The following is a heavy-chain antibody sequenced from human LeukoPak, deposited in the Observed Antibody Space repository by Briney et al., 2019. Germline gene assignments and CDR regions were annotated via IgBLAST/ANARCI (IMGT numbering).Heavy chain of an antibody. V-gene: IGHV3-53*05. CDR1: GFTVSSNY. J-gene: IGHJ4*02. CDR2: IYSGGST. D-gene: IGHD3-10*01. CDR3: AKDLFGSGSYLDY. Sequence: PGGSLRHSCAASGFTVSSNYMSWVRQAPGKGLEWVSVIYSGGSTYYADSVKGRFTISRDNSKNTLYLQMNSLRAEDTAVYYCAKDLFGSGSYLDYWGQGTLVTVSS.